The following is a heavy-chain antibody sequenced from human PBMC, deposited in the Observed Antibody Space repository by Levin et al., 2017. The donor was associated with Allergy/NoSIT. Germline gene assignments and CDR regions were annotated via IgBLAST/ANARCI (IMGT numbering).Heavy chain of an antibody. D-gene: IGHD5-24*01. J-gene: IGHJ4*02. CDR2: ISSSSSYI. CDR1: GFTFSSYS. CDR3: ASSHSPGPDGYNPDY. Sequence: PGGSLRLSCAASGFTFSSYSMNWVRQAPGKGLEWVSSISSSSSYIYYADSVKGRFTISRDNAKNSLYLQMNSLRAEDTAVYYCASSHSPGPDGYNPDYWGQGTLVTVSS. V-gene: IGHV3-21*01.